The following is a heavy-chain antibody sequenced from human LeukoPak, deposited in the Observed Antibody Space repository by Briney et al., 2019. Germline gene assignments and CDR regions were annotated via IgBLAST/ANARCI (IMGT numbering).Heavy chain of an antibody. V-gene: IGHV3-33*01. Sequence: GRSLRLSCAASGFTFSSYGMHWVRQAPGKGLEWVAVIWYDGSNKYYADSVKGRFTVSRDNYKNTLYLQMNSLRAEDTAVYYCAREAVRGVTPHFDYWGQGTLVTVSS. CDR2: IWYDGSNK. J-gene: IGHJ4*02. CDR1: GFTFSSYG. CDR3: AREAVRGVTPHFDY. D-gene: IGHD3-10*01.